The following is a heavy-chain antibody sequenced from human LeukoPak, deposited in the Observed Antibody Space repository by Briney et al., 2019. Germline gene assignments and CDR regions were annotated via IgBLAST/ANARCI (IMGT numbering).Heavy chain of an antibody. D-gene: IGHD3-10*01. CDR2: IYYSGST. V-gene: IGHV4-59*12. Sequence: SETLSLTCTVSGGSISNYYWSWIRQPPGKGLEWIGSIYYSGSTYYNPSLKSRVTISVDTSKNQFSLKLSSVTAADTAVYYCASHVLLWFGESEDPPWGQGTLVTVSS. CDR1: GGSISNYY. CDR3: ASHVLLWFGESEDPP. J-gene: IGHJ5*02.